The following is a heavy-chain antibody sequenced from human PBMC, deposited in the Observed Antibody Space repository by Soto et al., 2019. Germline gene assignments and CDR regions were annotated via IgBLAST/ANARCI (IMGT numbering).Heavy chain of an antibody. CDR2: IYYSGST. CDR3: ERYCSGGSCYWYGSFDY. V-gene: IGHV4-31*03. CDR1: GGSISSGGYY. D-gene: IGHD2-15*01. Sequence: QVQLQESGPGLVKPSQTLSLTCTVSGGSISSGGYYWSWIRQHPGKGLEWIGYIYYSGSTYYNPSLKSRVTISVDTSKNQFSLKLSSVTAADTAVYYCERYCSGGSCYWYGSFDYWGQGTLVTVSS. J-gene: IGHJ4*02.